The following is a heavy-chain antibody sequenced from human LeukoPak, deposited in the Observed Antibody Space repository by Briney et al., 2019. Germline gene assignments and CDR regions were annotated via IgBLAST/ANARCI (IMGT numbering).Heavy chain of an antibody. CDR1: GFTLSNYG. D-gene: IGHD1-26*01. CDR3: AKLRRELQKVLPFDP. J-gene: IGHJ5*02. Sequence: GALRLLCSAFGFTLSNYGLDLGRQAPGEGLEWGLAISGSGGSTYYADSVKGRFTISRDNSKNTLYLQMNSLRAEDTAVYYCAKLRRELQKVLPFDPWGQGTLVTVSS. CDR2: ISGSGGST. V-gene: IGHV3-23*01.